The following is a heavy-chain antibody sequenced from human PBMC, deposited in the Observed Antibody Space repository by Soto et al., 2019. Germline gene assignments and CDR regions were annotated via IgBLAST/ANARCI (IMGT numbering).Heavy chain of an antibody. J-gene: IGHJ6*02. CDR2: ISSSSSTI. CDR3: ARAAGDPGPMAARRTQFYYYYGMDV. V-gene: IGHV3-48*02. D-gene: IGHD6-6*01. Sequence: GGSLRLSCAASGFTFSSYSMDWVRQAPGKGLEWVSYISSSSSTINYADSVKGRFTISRDNAKNSLYLKMNSLRDEDTAVYYCARAAGDPGPMAARRTQFYYYYGMDVWGQGTTVTVSS. CDR1: GFTFSSYS.